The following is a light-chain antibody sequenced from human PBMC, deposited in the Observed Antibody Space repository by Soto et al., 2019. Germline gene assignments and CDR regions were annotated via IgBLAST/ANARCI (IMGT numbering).Light chain of an antibody. CDR2: DVS. Sequence: LTQPRSVSGPPGQSVTISCTGTSSDVGGYKYVSWYQQHPGKAPKLMIYDVSERPSGVPDRFSGSKSGNTASLTISGLHAEDEADYYCCSYAGSPYVFGTGTKVTVL. CDR3: CSYAGSPYV. CDR1: SSDVGGYKY. J-gene: IGLJ1*01. V-gene: IGLV2-11*01.